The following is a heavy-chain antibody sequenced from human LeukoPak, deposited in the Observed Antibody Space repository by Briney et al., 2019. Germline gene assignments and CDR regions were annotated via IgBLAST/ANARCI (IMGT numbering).Heavy chain of an antibody. CDR1: GFTFSSYW. Sequence: PGGSLRLSCAASGFTFSSYWMHWVRQAPGKGLVWVSVIYSGGSPDYADSVKGRFTISRDNSKNTLYLQMNSLRAEDTAVYYCARVAEAAAFDSWGQGTLVTVPS. D-gene: IGHD6-13*01. CDR2: IYSGGSP. V-gene: IGHV3-66*02. CDR3: ARVAEAAAFDS. J-gene: IGHJ4*02.